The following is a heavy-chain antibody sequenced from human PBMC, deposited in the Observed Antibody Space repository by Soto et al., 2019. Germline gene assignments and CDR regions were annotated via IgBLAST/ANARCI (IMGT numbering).Heavy chain of an antibody. CDR1: GFTFSSYG. V-gene: IGHV3-33*01. Sequence: QVQLVESGGGVVQPGRSLRLSCAASGFTFSSYGMHWVRQAPGKGLEWVTVIWYDGSNKYYADSVKGRFTISRDNSKNTLYLQMNSLRAEDTAVYYCARDRGAFDYWGQGTLVTVSS. CDR2: IWYDGSNK. CDR3: ARDRGAFDY. D-gene: IGHD3-10*01. J-gene: IGHJ4*02.